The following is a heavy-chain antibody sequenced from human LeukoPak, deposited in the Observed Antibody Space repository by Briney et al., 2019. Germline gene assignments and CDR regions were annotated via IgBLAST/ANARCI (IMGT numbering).Heavy chain of an antibody. CDR3: ARETLIDCSSTSCDNIDAFDI. Sequence: GGSLRLSCAASGFTFSSYGMHWVRQAPGKGLEWVAVISYDGSNKYYADSVKGRFTISRDNSKNTLYLQMNSLRSEDTAVYYCARETLIDCSSTSCDNIDAFDIWGQGTMVTVSS. CDR1: GFTFSSYG. J-gene: IGHJ3*02. V-gene: IGHV3-30*03. D-gene: IGHD2-2*01. CDR2: ISYDGSNK.